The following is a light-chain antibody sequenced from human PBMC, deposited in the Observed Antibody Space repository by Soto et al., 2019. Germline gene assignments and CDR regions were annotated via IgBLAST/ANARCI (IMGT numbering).Light chain of an antibody. Sequence: QSALTQPASVSGSPGQSITISCTGTSSDVGSHDFVSWYQQRPGKAPKLMIFEVTKRPSGVSSRFSASKSGNTASLTISGVQAEDEADYYCCSYTSSSTLWVFGGGTKLTVL. V-gene: IGLV2-14*02. CDR3: CSYTSSSTLWV. CDR1: SSDVGSHDF. CDR2: EVT. J-gene: IGLJ3*02.